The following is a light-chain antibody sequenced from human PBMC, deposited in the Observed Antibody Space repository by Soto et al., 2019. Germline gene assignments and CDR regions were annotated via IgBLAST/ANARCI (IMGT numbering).Light chain of an antibody. V-gene: IGKV3-15*01. CDR1: QSVSNY. J-gene: IGKJ5*01. CDR3: QQYEKWPPSIT. CDR2: GAS. Sequence: EIVMTQSPATLSVSPGERATLSCRASQSVSNYLAWYQQKPGQAPRLLIYGASTRATGIPARFSGGGSETEFTLTISSLQSEDFAVYYCQQYEKWPPSITFGQGTRLEIK.